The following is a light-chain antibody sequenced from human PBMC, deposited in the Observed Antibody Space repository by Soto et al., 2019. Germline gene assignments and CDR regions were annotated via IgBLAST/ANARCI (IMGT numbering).Light chain of an antibody. Sequence: EIVMTQSPATLSVSPGERATLSCRASQSVRSNLSCYQQKPGRAPRLVIYAASIRATGIPARFSGGGSGTEFTLTISSLQSEDFALYFCQQYKEWPPEPTFGGGTKVEIK. CDR1: QSVRSN. J-gene: IGKJ4*01. V-gene: IGKV3D-15*01. CDR2: AAS. CDR3: QQYKEWPPEPT.